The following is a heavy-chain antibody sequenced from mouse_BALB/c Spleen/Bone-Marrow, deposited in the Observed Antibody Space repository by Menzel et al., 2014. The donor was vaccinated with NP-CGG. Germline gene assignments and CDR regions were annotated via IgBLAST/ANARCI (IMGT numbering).Heavy chain of an antibody. CDR3: ARTYFDY. CDR2: INPSNGRT. V-gene: IGHV1S81*02. J-gene: IGHJ2*01. CDR1: GYTFTSYW. Sequence: QVQLKESGAELVKPGASVKLSCKASGYTFTSYWMHWVKQRPGQGLEWIGEINPSNGRTNYNEKFKSKATLTVDKSSSTAYMQLSSLTSEDSAVYYCARTYFDYWGQGTTHSLL.